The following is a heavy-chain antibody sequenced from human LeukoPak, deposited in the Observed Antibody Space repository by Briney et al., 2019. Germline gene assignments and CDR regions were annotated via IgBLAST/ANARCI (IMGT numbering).Heavy chain of an antibody. D-gene: IGHD3-10*01. Sequence: QSGRSLRLSCAASGFTFSSYGMHWVRQAPGKGLEWVAVISYDGSNKYYADSVKARFTISRDNSKNTLYLQMNSLRAEDTAEYYCAKDRYYYGSGSPIGYWGQGTLVTVSS. J-gene: IGHJ4*02. CDR3: AKDRYYYGSGSPIGY. V-gene: IGHV3-30*18. CDR2: ISYDGSNK. CDR1: GFTFSSYG.